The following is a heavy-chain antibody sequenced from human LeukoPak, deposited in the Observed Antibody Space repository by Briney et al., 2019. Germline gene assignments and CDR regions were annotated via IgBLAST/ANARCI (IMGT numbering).Heavy chain of an antibody. CDR1: GYTFTDYY. CDR3: AKDLLYYYDTSGSAFDI. D-gene: IGHD3-22*01. CDR2: VDPEDGET. V-gene: IGHV1-69-2*01. Sequence: GASVKVSCKASGYTFTDYYMHWVQQAPGKGLEWMGRVDPEDGETIYAEKFQGRVTITADTSTDTAYMELSSLRSEDTAVYYCAKDLLYYYDTSGSAFDIWGQGTMVTVSA. J-gene: IGHJ3*02.